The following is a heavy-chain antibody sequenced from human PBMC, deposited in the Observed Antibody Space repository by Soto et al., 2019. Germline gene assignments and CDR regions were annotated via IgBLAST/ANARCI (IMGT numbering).Heavy chain of an antibody. V-gene: IGHV3-48*02. CDR2: ISSSSSTI. CDR3: ATTSLSTMVRGVIGFGAFDI. J-gene: IGHJ3*02. D-gene: IGHD3-10*01. CDR1: GFTFSSYS. Sequence: GGSLRLSCAASGFTFSSYSMNWVRQAPGKGLEWVSYISSSSSTIYYADSVKGRFTISRDNAKNSLYLQMNSLRDEDTAVYYCATTSLSTMVRGVIGFGAFDIWGQGTMVTVSS.